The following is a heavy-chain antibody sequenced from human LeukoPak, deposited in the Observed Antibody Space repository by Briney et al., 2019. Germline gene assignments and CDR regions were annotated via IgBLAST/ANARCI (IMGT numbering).Heavy chain of an antibody. Sequence: GGSLILSCAASGFPFSSYSMNWVRQAPGEGLEWVSYISSSSSTIYYAGSVKCRFTTSRDNAKNSLYLQMNRLRAEDTAVYYCARDGSPSGWYFDAFDIWGQGTLVTVSS. V-gene: IGHV3-48*01. J-gene: IGHJ3*02. CDR1: GFPFSSYS. CDR3: ARDGSPSGWYFDAFDI. D-gene: IGHD6-19*01. CDR2: ISSSSSTI.